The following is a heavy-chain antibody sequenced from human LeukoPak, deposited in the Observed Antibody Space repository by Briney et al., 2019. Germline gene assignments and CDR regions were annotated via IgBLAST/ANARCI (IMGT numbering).Heavy chain of an antibody. Sequence: SETLSLTCAVYGGSFSGYYWSWIRQPPGKGLEWIGEINHSGSTNYNPSLKSRVTISVDTSKNQFSLKLSSVTAADTAVYYCARVAIRNQRNDYWGQGTLVTVSS. CDR2: INHSGST. J-gene: IGHJ4*02. CDR3: ARVAIRNQRNDY. CDR1: GGSFSGYY. D-gene: IGHD1-14*01. V-gene: IGHV4-34*01.